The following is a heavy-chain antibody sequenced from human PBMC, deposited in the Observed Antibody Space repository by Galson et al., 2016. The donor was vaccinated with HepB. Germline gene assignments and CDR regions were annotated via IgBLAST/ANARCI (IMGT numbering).Heavy chain of an antibody. CDR1: GFTLAGQG. D-gene: IGHD6-19*01. CDR3: AIDPSQWHDLLFGN. CDR2: ICGRCGDM. Sequence: SLRLSCAASGFTLAGQGMSWVRQAPGKGLEWVSTICGRCGDMDYADSVKGRFTISRDDSKNTLYLHMNSLRVEDTALYYCAIDPSQWHDLLFGNWAQGTLVTVSA. V-gene: IGHV3-23*01. J-gene: IGHJ4*02.